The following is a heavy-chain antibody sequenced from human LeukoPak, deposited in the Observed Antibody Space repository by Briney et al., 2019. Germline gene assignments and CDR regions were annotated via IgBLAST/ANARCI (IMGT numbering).Heavy chain of an antibody. CDR2: ISPNSGGT. V-gene: IGHV1-2*02. J-gene: IGHJ2*01. Sequence: ASVKVSCKTSGYTFTAYYIHWVRQAPGQGLEWMGWISPNSGGTDYAQKFLGRVTMTRDTSISTAYMELSSLTSDDTAVYYCAIQPWGSGNNWYFDLWGRGTLVTVSS. CDR1: GYTFTAYY. D-gene: IGHD7-27*01. CDR3: AIQPWGSGNNWYFDL.